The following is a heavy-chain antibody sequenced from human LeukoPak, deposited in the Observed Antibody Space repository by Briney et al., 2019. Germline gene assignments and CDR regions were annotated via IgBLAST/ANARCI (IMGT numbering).Heavy chain of an antibody. D-gene: IGHD6-19*01. V-gene: IGHV1-69*06. J-gene: IGHJ4*02. Sequence: ASVKVSCKASGGTFSSYAISWVRQAPGQGLEWMGGIIPIFGTANYAQKFQGRVTITADKSTSTAYMELSSLRSEDTAVYYCAREEDSSGWWSAIIDYWGQGTLVTVSS. CDR3: AREEDSSGWWSAIIDY. CDR1: GGTFSSYA. CDR2: IIPIFGTA.